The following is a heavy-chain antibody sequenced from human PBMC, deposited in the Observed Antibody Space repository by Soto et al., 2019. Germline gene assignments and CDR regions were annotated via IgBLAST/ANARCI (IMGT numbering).Heavy chain of an antibody. CDR2: ISAYNGDT. Sequence: ASVKVSCKASGYTFTSYGITWVRRAPGQDLEWMGWISAYNGDTNYAQRLQGRVTMTTDTSTSTVYMELKSLKSDDTAVYYCARDQEYSTSGLYWFDLWGQGTLVTVSS. V-gene: IGHV1-18*04. D-gene: IGHD6-6*01. CDR1: GYTFTSYG. J-gene: IGHJ5*02. CDR3: ARDQEYSTSGLYWFDL.